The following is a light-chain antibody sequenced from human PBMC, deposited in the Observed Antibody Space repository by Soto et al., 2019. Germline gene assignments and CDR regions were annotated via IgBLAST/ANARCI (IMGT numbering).Light chain of an antibody. CDR3: VSFTTSRSYV. CDR1: SSDVGGYNY. J-gene: IGLJ1*01. CDR2: DVS. V-gene: IGLV2-11*01. Sequence: QSVLTQPRSVSGSPGQSVTISCTGTSSDVGGYNYVSWYQQHPGKAPKLMIYDVSKRPSGVPDRFSGSKSGNTASLTISGLQREDEADYYCVSFTTSRSYVFGTGTKVTVL.